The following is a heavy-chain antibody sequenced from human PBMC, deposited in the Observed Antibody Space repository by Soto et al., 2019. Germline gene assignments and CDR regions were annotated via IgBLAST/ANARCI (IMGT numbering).Heavy chain of an antibody. CDR1: GFTFSNAW. CDR3: TTVDFWSGYTEGVLFDY. Sequence: EVQLVESGGGLVKPGGSLRLSCAASGFTFSNAWMSWVRQAPGKGLECVGRIKSKTDGGTTDYAAPVKGRFTISRDDSKCTLYLQMNSLKTEDTAVYYCTTVDFWSGYTEGVLFDYWGHGTLVTVSS. CDR2: IKSKTDGGTT. D-gene: IGHD3-3*01. V-gene: IGHV3-15*01. J-gene: IGHJ4*01.